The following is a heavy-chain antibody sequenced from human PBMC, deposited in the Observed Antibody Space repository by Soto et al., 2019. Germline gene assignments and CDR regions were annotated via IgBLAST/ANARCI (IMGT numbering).Heavy chain of an antibody. CDR1: GGSISSGDYY. D-gene: IGHD6-13*01. V-gene: IGHV4-30-4*01. J-gene: IGHJ4*02. CDR3: ARFGRRSSWVDY. CDR2: IYYSGRT. Sequence: QVHLQESGPGLVKPSQTLSLTCTVSGGSISSGDYYWSWVRQPPGKGLEWIGYIYYSGRTYYNPSLKSRLTISLDTSKNQFSLKLSSVTAADTAVYYCARFGRRSSWVDYWGQGTLVTVSS.